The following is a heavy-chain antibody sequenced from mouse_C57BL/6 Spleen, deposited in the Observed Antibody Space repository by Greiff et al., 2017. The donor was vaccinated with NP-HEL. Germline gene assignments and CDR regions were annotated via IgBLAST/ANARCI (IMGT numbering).Heavy chain of an antibody. V-gene: IGHV1-69*01. D-gene: IGHD2-5*01. J-gene: IGHJ1*03. CDR2: IDPSDSYT. Sequence: QVQLQQPGAELVMPGASVKLSCKASGYTFTSYWMHWVKQRPGQGLEWIGEIDPSDSYTNYNQKFKGKSTLTVDKSSSTAYMQLSSLTSEDSAVYYCARAYYSNPYYFDVWGTGTTVTVSS. CDR3: ARAYYSNPYYFDV. CDR1: GYTFTSYW.